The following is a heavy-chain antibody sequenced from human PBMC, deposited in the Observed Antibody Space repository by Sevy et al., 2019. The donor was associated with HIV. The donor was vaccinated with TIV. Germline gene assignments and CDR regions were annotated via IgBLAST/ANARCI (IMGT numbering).Heavy chain of an antibody. Sequence: GGSLRLSCAASGFTFSSYAMSWVRQAPGKGLEWVSAISGSGGSTYYADSVKGRFTISRDNSKNTLYLQMNSLRAEDTAVYYCAKEVGDIVVVPAAGAHDAFDICGQGTMVTVSS. CDR3: AKEVGDIVVVPAAGAHDAFDI. CDR2: ISGSGGST. D-gene: IGHD2-2*01. J-gene: IGHJ3*02. CDR1: GFTFSSYA. V-gene: IGHV3-23*01.